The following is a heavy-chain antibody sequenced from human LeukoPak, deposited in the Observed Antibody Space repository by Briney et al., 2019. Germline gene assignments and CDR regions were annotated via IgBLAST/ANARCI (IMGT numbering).Heavy chain of an antibody. CDR3: ARDDSRVGGWYTRLSDY. J-gene: IGHJ4*02. CDR2: ISYDGSNK. D-gene: IGHD6-19*01. V-gene: IGHV3-30*04. Sequence: PGRSLRLSCAASGFTFSSYAMHWVRQAPGKGLEWVAVISYDGSNKYYADSVKGRFTISRDNSKNTLYLQMNSLRAEDTAVYYCARDDSRVGGWYTRLSDYWGQGTLVTVSS. CDR1: GFTFSSYA.